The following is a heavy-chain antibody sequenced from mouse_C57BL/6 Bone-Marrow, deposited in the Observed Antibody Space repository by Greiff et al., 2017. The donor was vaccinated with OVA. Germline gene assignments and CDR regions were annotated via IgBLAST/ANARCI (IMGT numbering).Heavy chain of an antibody. CDR1: GYAFSSSW. CDR3: ARLGGTDLDY. V-gene: IGHV1-82*01. J-gene: IGHJ4*01. CDR2: IYPGDGDT. Sequence: QVQLQQSGPELVKPGASVKISCKASGYAFSSSWMNWVKQRPGKGLEWIGRIYPGDGDTNYNGKFKGKATLTADKSSSPAYMQLSSLTSEDSAVYFCARLGGTDLDYWGQGTSVTVSS.